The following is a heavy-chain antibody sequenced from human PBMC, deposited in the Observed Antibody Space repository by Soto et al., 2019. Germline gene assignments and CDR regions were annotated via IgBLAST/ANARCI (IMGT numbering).Heavy chain of an antibody. V-gene: IGHV3-30*02. CDR1: GFTFSSYA. Sequence: PGGSLRLSCAASGFTFSSYAMHWVRQAPGKGLELVSFIYYYGSNKYYADSVKGRFTISRDYSKNTLYLQMNSFFAEDTAVYYCAKDPTSTVTTRGEHYFDYWGQGTLVTVSS. CDR2: IYYYGSNK. D-gene: IGHD4-17*01. J-gene: IGHJ4*02. CDR3: AKDPTSTVTTRGEHYFDY.